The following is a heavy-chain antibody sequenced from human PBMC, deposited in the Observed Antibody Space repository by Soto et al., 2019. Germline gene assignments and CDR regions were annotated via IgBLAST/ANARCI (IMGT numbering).Heavy chain of an antibody. D-gene: IGHD5-18*01. CDR1: GLTFSSYA. CDR2: ISGSGART. J-gene: IGHJ3*01. CDR3: ANLLGEDTAFAFED. V-gene: IGHV3-23*01. Sequence: EVLLLESGGGLVQPGGSLRLSCAASGLTFSSYAMTWVRQPPGKGLEWVSAISGSGARTYSADSVKGRFTISRDNSRNTLYLQMNSLRVEDTAVYYCANLLGEDTAFAFEDWGQGTLVTVSS.